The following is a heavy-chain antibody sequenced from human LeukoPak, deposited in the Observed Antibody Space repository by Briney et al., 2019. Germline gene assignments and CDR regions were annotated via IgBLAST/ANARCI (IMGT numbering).Heavy chain of an antibody. V-gene: IGHV4-34*01. CDR3: ARHIQLWLKPDWFDP. CDR1: GGSFSGYY. D-gene: IGHD5-18*01. J-gene: IGHJ5*02. Sequence: SETLSLTRAVYGGSFSGYYWSWIRQPPGKGLEWIGEINHSGSTNYNPSLKSRVTISVDTSKNQFPLKLSSVTAADTAVYYCARHIQLWLKPDWFDPWGQGTLVTVSS. CDR2: INHSGST.